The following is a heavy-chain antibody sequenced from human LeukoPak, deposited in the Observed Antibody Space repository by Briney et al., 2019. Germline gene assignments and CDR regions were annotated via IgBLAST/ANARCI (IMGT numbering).Heavy chain of an antibody. CDR3: AKGGAQV. Sequence: GGSLRLSCAASGFTFITYAMSWVRQAPGKGLEWVSTISGSGGSTYYADSVRGRFIISRDSSKNTLYLQMNSLRVEDTAVYYCAKGGAQVGGQGTLVTVSS. D-gene: IGHD1-26*01. CDR2: ISGSGGST. CDR1: GFTFITYA. J-gene: IGHJ4*02. V-gene: IGHV3-23*01.